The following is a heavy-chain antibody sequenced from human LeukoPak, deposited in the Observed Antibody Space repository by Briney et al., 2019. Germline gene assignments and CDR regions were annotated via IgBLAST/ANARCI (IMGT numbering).Heavy chain of an antibody. J-gene: IGHJ4*02. CDR1: GGSFSGYY. CDR2: INHSGST. D-gene: IGHD3-10*01. V-gene: IGHV4-34*01. CDR3: ARSRGVIDY. Sequence: SETLSLTCAVYGGSFSGYYWSWIRQPPGKGLEWIGEINHSGSTNYNPSLKSRVTVSVDTSKNQFSLKLSSVTAADTAVYYCARSRGVIDYWGQGTLVTVSS.